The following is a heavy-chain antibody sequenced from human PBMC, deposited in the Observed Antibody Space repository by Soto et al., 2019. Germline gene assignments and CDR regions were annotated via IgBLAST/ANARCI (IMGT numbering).Heavy chain of an antibody. J-gene: IGHJ5*02. V-gene: IGHV4-30-4*01. CDR2: IYYSGST. CDR3: AREGILGLRAHRFDP. D-gene: IGHD1-7*01. Sequence: SETLSLTCTVSGGSISSGDYYWSWIRQPPGKGLEWIGYIYYSGSTYYNPSLKSRVTISVDTSKNQFSLKLSSVTAADTAVYYCAREGILGLRAHRFDPWGQGTLVTVSS. CDR1: GGSISSGDYY.